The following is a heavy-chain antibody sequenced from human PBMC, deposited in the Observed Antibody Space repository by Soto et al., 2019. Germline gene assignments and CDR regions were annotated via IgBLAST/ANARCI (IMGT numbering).Heavy chain of an antibody. J-gene: IGHJ5*02. CDR1: GFTFSSYA. CDR3: ARVGGYCTGGSCYQNWFDP. CDR2: LSTSGSTI. Sequence: EVQLLESGGGLVQPGGSLRLSCAASGFTFSSYAMSWVRQAPGKGLEWVSFLSTSGSTIYYADSVKGRFTISRDNAKNSLYLQMNSLRAEDTAVYYCARVGGYCTGGSCYQNWFDPWGQGTLVTVSS. D-gene: IGHD2-15*01. V-gene: IGHV3-48*04.